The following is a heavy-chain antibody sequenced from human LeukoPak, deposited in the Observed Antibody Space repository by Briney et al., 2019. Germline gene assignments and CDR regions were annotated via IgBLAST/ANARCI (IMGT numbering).Heavy chain of an antibody. D-gene: IGHD3-10*01. CDR1: GYSFTSYW. CDR2: IYPGDSDT. Sequence: GESLKISCKGSGYSFTSYWIGWVRQMPGKGLEWMGIIYPGDSDTRYSPSFQGQVTISADKSIRTAYLQWSSLKASDTAMYYCARLGGSGSYTAYYFDYWGQGTLVTVSS. J-gene: IGHJ4*02. V-gene: IGHV5-51*01. CDR3: ARLGGSGSYTAYYFDY.